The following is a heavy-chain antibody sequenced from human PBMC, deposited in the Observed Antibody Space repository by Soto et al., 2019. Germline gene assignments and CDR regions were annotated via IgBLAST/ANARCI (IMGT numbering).Heavy chain of an antibody. Sequence: QITLKESGPPLVKPTQTLTLTCTFSGFSLSTSGVGVGWIRQPPGKALEWLALIFWDDVKRYSPSLKSRLTXPXDXXKNQVVLTMTTMDPVDTGTYYCTHRQIPGAPWFDPWGQGTLVTVSS. CDR2: IFWDDVK. D-gene: IGHD2-2*01. V-gene: IGHV2-5*02. CDR3: THRQIPGAPWFDP. CDR1: GFSLSTSGVG. J-gene: IGHJ5*02.